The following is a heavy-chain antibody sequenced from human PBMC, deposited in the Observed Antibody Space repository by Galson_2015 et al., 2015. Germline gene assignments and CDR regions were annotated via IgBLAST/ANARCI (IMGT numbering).Heavy chain of an antibody. D-gene: IGHD6-19*01. V-gene: IGHV6-1*01. CDR1: GDSVSSNSAA. CDR2: TYYRSKWYN. CDR3: ARVWYSSGWYFVFRAFDI. Sequence: CAISGDSVSSNSAAWNWIGQSPSRGLEWLGRTYYRSKWYNDYAVSVRSRITINPDTSKNQFSLQLNSVTPEDTAVYYCARVWYSSGWYFVFRAFDIWGQGTMVTVSS. J-gene: IGHJ3*02.